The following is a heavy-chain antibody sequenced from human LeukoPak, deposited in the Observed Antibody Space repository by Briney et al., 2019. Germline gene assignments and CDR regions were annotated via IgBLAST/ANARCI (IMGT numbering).Heavy chain of an antibody. CDR3: ARDHGYYYGSGSYYKPPNWFDP. CDR2: IIPIFGTA. V-gene: IGHV1-69*13. CDR1: GGTFSSYA. Sequence: ASVKVSCKASGGTFSSYAISWVRQAPGQGLEWMGGIIPIFGTANYAQKFQGRVTITADESTSTAYMELSSLRSEDTAVYYCARDHGYYYGSGSYYKPPNWFDPWGQGTLVTVSS. J-gene: IGHJ5*02. D-gene: IGHD3-10*01.